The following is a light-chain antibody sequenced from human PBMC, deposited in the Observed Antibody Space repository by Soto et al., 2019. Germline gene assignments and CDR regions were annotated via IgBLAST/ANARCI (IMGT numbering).Light chain of an antibody. J-gene: IGKJ1*01. V-gene: IGKV1-39*01. CDR3: QQSYSTLVT. CDR1: QNISSY. Sequence: DIQMTQSPSSLSASVGDRVTITCRASQNISSYLNWYQQKPGKAPKLLIYAASSLQSGVPSRFSGSGSGTDFTLTISSLQPEDFATYYCQQSYSTLVTFGQGTKVEIK. CDR2: AAS.